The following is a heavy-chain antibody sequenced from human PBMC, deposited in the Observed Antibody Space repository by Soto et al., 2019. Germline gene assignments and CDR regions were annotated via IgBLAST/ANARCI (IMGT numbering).Heavy chain of an antibody. CDR2: IYHRGST. V-gene: IGHV4-34*01. Sequence: SCLYWVWLAQPQGQELEWNGEIYHRGSTNYNPSLKSRVTISVDTSKNQFSLKLSSVTAADTAVYYCARGGTGYSSGWYRIFDYWGQGTLVTVSS. CDR1: SCLY. D-gene: IGHD6-19*01. CDR3: ARGGTGYSSGWYRIFDY. J-gene: IGHJ4*02.